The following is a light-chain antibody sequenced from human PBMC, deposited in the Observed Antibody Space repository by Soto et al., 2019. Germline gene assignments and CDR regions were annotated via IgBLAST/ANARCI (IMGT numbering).Light chain of an antibody. CDR1: QSVGSF. J-gene: IGKJ1*01. Sequence: EIVLTQSPATLSLSPGESATLSCRASQSVGSFLAWYQQTPGQTPRLLIYGASNRATGIPARFSASGSGTDFTLTISSLEPEDSAVYYCQQRFNSWTFGQGTKVEIK. CDR2: GAS. CDR3: QQRFNSWT. V-gene: IGKV3-11*01.